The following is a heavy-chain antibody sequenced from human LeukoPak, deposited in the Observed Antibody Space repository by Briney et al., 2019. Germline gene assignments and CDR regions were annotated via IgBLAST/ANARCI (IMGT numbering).Heavy chain of an antibody. CDR2: VYYSGNT. Sequence: SETLSLTCTVSGGSISSSNYYWGWIRQPPGKGLEWIGSVYYSGNTNYNPSLKSRVTISVDTSKNQFSLKLSSVTAADTAVYYCAREAPANSSSSASTPSKVGQSPKPYYYYYYMDVWGKGTTVTVSS. CDR1: GGSISSSNYY. V-gene: IGHV4-39*07. J-gene: IGHJ6*03. CDR3: AREAPANSSSSASTPSKVGQSPKPYYYYYYMDV. D-gene: IGHD6-6*01.